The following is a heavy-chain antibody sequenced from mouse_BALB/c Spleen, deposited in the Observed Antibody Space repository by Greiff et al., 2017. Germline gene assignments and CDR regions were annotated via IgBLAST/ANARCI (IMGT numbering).Heavy chain of an antibody. CDR2: IDPANGNT. CDR1: GFNIKDSY. Sequence: EVQLQQSGAELVKPGASVKLSCTASGFNIKDSYMHWVKQRPEQGLEWIGRIDPANGNTKYDPKFQGKATITADTSSNTAYLQLSSLTSEDTAVYYCARRGNYGYFDVWGAGTTVTVSS. V-gene: IGHV14-3*02. CDR3: ARRGNYGYFDV. D-gene: IGHD2-1*01. J-gene: IGHJ1*01.